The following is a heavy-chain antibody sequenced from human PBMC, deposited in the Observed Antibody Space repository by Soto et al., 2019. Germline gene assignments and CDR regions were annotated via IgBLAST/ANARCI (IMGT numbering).Heavy chain of an antibody. V-gene: IGHV3-21*06. CDR3: ARESEDLTSNFDY. CDR1: GFTFTRYS. J-gene: IGHJ4*02. Sequence: GGSLRLSCAASGFTFTRYSINWVRQAPWKGLEWVSSISSTTNYIYYGDSMKGRFTISRDNAKNSLYLEMNSLRAEDTAVYYCARESEDLTSNFDYLGQGTLVTVSS. CDR2: ISSTTNYI.